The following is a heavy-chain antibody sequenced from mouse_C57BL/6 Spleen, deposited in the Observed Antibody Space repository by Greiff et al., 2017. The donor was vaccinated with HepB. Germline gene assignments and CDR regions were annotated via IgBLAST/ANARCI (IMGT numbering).Heavy chain of an antibody. CDR1: GFTFSDYG. CDR3: ARRSYYGNYDYFDY. CDR2: ISSGSSTI. D-gene: IGHD2-1*01. J-gene: IGHJ2*01. V-gene: IGHV5-17*01. Sequence: EVKLVESGGGLVKPGGSLKLSCAASGFTFSDYGMHWVRQAPEKGLEWVAYISSGSSTIYYADTVKGRFTISRDNAKNTLFLQMTSLRSEDTAMYYCARRSYYGNYDYFDYWGQGTTLTVSS.